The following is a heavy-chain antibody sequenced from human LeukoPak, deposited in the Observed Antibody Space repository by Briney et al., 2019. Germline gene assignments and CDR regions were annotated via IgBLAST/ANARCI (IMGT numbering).Heavy chain of an antibody. V-gene: IGHV1-69*13. CDR1: GGTFSSYA. D-gene: IGHD3-10*01. J-gene: IGHJ5*02. CDR3: ARDRGGYYGSGSSYNWFDP. CDR2: IIPIFGTA. Sequence: SVKVSCKASGGTFSSYAISWVRQAPGQGLEWMGGIIPIFGTANYAQKFQGRVTITADESTSTAYMELSSLRSEDTAVYYCARDRGGYYGSGSSYNWFDPWGQGTLVTVSS.